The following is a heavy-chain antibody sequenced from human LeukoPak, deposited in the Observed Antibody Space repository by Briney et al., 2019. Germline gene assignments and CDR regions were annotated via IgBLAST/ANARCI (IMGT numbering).Heavy chain of an antibody. Sequence: SETLSLTCAVYGGSFSGYYWSWIRQPPGKGLEWIGEINHSGSTNYNPSLKSRVTISVDTSKNQFSLKLSSVTAADTAVYYCARGRITMVRGVIIRPTSFDIWGQGTMVTVSS. CDR1: GGSFSGYY. D-gene: IGHD3-10*01. J-gene: IGHJ3*02. CDR3: ARGRITMVRGVIIRPTSFDI. CDR2: INHSGST. V-gene: IGHV4-34*01.